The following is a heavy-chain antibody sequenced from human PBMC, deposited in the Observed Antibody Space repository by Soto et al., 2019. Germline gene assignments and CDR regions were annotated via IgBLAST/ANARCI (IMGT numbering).Heavy chain of an antibody. Sequence: EVHLLESGGGLVHPGESLRLSCRASGFTFSRCVMTWVRQAPGKGLEWVSTITDSNTGTFYADSVKGRFTISRDNSKNTMYLQMNNLRLEDTGVYYCAKGLINGRWYAEDWGQGTLVTVSS. J-gene: IGHJ4*02. D-gene: IGHD6-13*01. V-gene: IGHV3-23*01. CDR1: GFTFSRCV. CDR3: AKGLINGRWYAED. CDR2: ITDSNTGT.